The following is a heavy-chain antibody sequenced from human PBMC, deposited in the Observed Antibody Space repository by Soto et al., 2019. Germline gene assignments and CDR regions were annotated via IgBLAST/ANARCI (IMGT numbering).Heavy chain of an antibody. CDR1: GFTFDDYA. J-gene: IGHJ6*02. Sequence: EVQLVESGGGLVQPGRSLRLSCAASGFTFDDYAMHWVRQAPGKGLEWVSGISWNSGSIGYADSVKGRFTISRDNSKNSLYLQMNSLRAEDTALYYCANSPLYYDFWSGWGPTYYGMDVWGQGTTVTVSS. CDR2: ISWNSGSI. D-gene: IGHD3-3*01. V-gene: IGHV3-9*01. CDR3: ANSPLYYDFWSGWGPTYYGMDV.